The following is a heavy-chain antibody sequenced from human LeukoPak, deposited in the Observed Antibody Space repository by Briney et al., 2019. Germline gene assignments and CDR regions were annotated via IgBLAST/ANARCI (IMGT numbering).Heavy chain of an antibody. V-gene: IGHV3-23*01. Sequence: PGGSLRLSCAASGFTFSSYAMSWVRQAPGKGLEWVSAISGSGSSTYYADSVKGRFTISRDNSKNTLYLQMNSLRAEDTAVYYCARRGSGYSAFDYWGQGTLVTVSS. D-gene: IGHD3-22*01. CDR2: ISGSGSST. CDR1: GFTFSSYA. J-gene: IGHJ4*02. CDR3: ARRGSGYSAFDY.